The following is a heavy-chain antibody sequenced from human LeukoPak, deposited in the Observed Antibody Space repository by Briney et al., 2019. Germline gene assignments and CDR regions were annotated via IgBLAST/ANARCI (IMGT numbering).Heavy chain of an antibody. CDR2: RNQDGTEK. CDR3: VKVAKYYYGSETYYFFEH. Sequence: TGESLRLSCAASGFTFTTYWMSWVRQLPGKGLEWVANRNQDGTEKYYVDSVKGRFTISGDNAKNSLDLQMNSLRVEDTAIYYCVKVAKYYYGSETYYFFEHWGQGTPVTASS. CDR1: GFTFTTYW. V-gene: IGHV3-7*01. J-gene: IGHJ4*02. D-gene: IGHD3-10*01.